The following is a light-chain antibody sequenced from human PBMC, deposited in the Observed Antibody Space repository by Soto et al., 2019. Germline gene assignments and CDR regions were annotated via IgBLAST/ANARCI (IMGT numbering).Light chain of an antibody. CDR1: SSNIGAGYG. CDR3: QSYDSSLSGFI. J-gene: IGLJ2*01. CDR2: GDS. Sequence: QSVLTQPPSVSGAPGQRVTISCTGSSSNIGAGYGVHWYIQLPGTAPKLLVYGDSNRPSGVPDRFSGSKSDTSASLAITGVQAEDEADYYCQSYDSSLSGFIFGGGTKLTVL. V-gene: IGLV1-40*01.